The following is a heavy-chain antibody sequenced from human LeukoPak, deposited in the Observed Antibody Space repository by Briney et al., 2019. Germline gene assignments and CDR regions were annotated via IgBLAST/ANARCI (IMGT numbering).Heavy chain of an antibody. V-gene: IGHV4-39*07. Sequence: SETLSLTCTVSGGSISSYYWGWIRQPPGKGLEWIGSIYYGGSTYYNPSLKSRVTISVDTSKNQFSLKLSSVTVADTGVYYCARARDRGYSYARWGQGTLVTVSS. CDR2: IYYGGST. J-gene: IGHJ4*02. CDR1: GGSISSYY. D-gene: IGHD5-18*01. CDR3: ARARDRGYSYAR.